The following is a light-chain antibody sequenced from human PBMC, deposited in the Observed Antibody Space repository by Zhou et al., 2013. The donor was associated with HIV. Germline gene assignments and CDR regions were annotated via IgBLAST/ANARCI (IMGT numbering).Light chain of an antibody. CDR1: QGITTW. J-gene: IGKJ2*01. Sequence: DIQMTQSPSSVSASVGDSVTITCRASQGITTWLAWYQQKPGKAPRLLIYGGSSVQSGVPSRFSGSGSGTEFTLSISSLQPEDFATYYCQQCHRPYTFGQGTKLEIK. CDR3: QQCHRPYT. CDR2: GGS. V-gene: IGKV1-12*01.